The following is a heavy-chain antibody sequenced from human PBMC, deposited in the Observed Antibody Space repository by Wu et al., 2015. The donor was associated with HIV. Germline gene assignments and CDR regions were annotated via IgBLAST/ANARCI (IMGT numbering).Heavy chain of an antibody. CDR3: ARVYKQSGYDFGY. CDR1: GFTFTNYG. V-gene: IGHV1-2*02. CDR2: INPNTGDT. J-gene: IGHJ4*02. Sequence: QVRLVQSGAEVKKPGSSVKVSCKTSGFTFTNYGFSWVRQAPGQGLEWMGWINPNTGDTNYAQKFQGRVTMTGDTSISTAYMELSRLRSDDTAVYYCARVYKQSGYDFGYWGQGTLVTVSS. D-gene: IGHD5-12*01.